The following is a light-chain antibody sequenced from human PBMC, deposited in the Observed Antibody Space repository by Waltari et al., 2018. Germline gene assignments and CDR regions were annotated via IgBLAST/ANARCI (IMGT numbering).Light chain of an antibody. J-gene: IGKJ4*01. CDR2: GSI. V-gene: IGKV3-20*01. Sequence: EIVLTQSPGILSLSPGDTATLSCRASQSVSHNYLAWYQQKHGQAPRLSIYGSITQATGXXXXXXGGXSGTXFTXXXXXLEPEDFAVYFCQQYGNSPLTFGGGTEVEIE. CDR3: QQYGNSPLT. CDR1: QSVSHNY.